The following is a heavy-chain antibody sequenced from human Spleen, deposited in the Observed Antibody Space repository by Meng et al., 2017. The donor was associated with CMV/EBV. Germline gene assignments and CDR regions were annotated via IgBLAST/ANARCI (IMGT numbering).Heavy chain of an antibody. Sequence: GSLRLSCTVSGGPISSNSYYWGWIRQPPGKGLEWIGSIRYSGSTYYNLSLKSRVTISVDTSKNQFSLRLTSVTASDTAVYYCARDRDPSALSRYYYYGLDVWGQGTTVTVSS. CDR2: IRYSGST. D-gene: IGHD6-6*01. V-gene: IGHV4-39*07. CDR1: GGPISSNSYY. CDR3: ARDRDPSALSRYYYYGLDV. J-gene: IGHJ6*02.